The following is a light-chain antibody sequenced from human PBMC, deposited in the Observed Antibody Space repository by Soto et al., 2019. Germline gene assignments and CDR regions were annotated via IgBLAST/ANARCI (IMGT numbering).Light chain of an antibody. J-gene: IGKJ3*01. CDR1: QGNSKW. CDR3: QQANSFPRT. V-gene: IGKV1-12*01. Sequence: DHQMNQAPSSVSASVRDRVTITCSAGQGNSKWLGWYQQKPGKAPKLLIYAASSLQSGVPSRFSGSGSGTDFTLTISSLQPEDFATYYCQQANSFPRTFGPGTKVDIK. CDR2: AAS.